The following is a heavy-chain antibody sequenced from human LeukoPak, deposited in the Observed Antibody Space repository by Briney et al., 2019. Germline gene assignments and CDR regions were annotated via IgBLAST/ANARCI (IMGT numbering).Heavy chain of an antibody. CDR2: ISAYNGNT. D-gene: IGHD3-22*01. J-gene: IGHJ3*02. CDR3: ARASSGYYYGAFDI. Sequence: ASVKVSCKASGYTLTSYGISWVRQAPGQGLEWMGWISAYNGNTNYAQKLQGRVTMTTDTSTSTAYMELRSLRSEDTAVYYCARASSGYYYGAFDIWGQGTMVTVSS. V-gene: IGHV1-18*01. CDR1: GYTLTSYG.